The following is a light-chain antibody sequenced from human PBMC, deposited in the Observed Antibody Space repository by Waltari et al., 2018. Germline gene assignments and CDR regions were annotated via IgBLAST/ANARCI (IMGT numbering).Light chain of an antibody. J-gene: IGLJ2*01. CDR3: MTSHSGVWV. CDR1: SGPNVATYR. Sequence: QAVLTQPSSLSASPGASASLTCTLRSGPNVATYRLYWYQQKPGSPPQYLLRSKSDSDKQQGSGVPSRFSGSKDASANAGILLISGPQSEDEADYYCMTSHSGVWVFGGGTKLTVL. V-gene: IGLV5-45*03. CDR2: SKSDSDK.